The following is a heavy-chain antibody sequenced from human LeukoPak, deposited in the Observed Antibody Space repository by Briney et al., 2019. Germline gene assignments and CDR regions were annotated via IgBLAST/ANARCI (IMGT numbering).Heavy chain of an antibody. Sequence: PSETLSLTCAVYGGSFGGYYWSWIRQPPGKGLEWIGEINHSGSTNYNPSLKSGVTISVDTSKNQFSLKLSSVTAADTAVYYCARESVVNHYGMDVWGQGTTVTVSS. CDR2: INHSGST. D-gene: IGHD2-15*01. J-gene: IGHJ6*02. V-gene: IGHV4-34*01. CDR1: GGSFGGYY. CDR3: ARESVVNHYGMDV.